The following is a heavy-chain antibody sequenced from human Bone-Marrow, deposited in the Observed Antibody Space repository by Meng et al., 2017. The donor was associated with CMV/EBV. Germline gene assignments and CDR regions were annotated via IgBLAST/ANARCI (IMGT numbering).Heavy chain of an antibody. J-gene: IGHJ6*02. CDR2: IFSNDEK. Sequence: SGPTLVKPTETLTLTCTVSGVSLSNARMGVSWIRQPPGKALEWLAHIFSNDEKSYSTPLKSRLTISKDNSKSQVVLTMTTMDPVDTATYYCARTPGVRGVIHRYGMDVWGQGTTVTVSS. CDR1: GVSLSNARMG. V-gene: IGHV2-26*01. CDR3: ARTPGVRGVIHRYGMDV. D-gene: IGHD3-10*01.